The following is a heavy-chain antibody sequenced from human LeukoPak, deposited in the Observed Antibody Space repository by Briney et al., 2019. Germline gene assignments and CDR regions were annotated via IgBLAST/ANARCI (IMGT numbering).Heavy chain of an antibody. CDR3: ARRGLYYDYVWESYRYTGVFDY. J-gene: IGHJ4*02. Sequence: SETLSLTCAVYGGSFSGYYWSWIRQPPGKGLEWIGEINHSGSTNYNPSLKSRVTISVDTSKNQFSLKLSSVTAADTAVYSCARRGLYYDYVWESYRYTGVFDYWGQGTLVTVSS. D-gene: IGHD3-16*02. CDR1: GGSFSGYY. CDR2: INHSGST. V-gene: IGHV4-34*01.